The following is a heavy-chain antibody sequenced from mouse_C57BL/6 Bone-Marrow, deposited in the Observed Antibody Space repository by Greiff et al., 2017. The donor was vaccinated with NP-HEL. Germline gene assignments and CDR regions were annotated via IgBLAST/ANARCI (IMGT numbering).Heavy chain of an antibody. CDR3: ARSLGRKDAMDY. J-gene: IGHJ4*01. CDR2: IYPGDGDT. CDR1: GYAFSSSW. D-gene: IGHD4-1*01. Sequence: QVQLKESGPELVKPGASVKISCKASGYAFSSSWMNWVKQRPGKGLEWIGRIYPGDGDTNYNGKFKGKATLTADKSSSTAYMQLSSLTSEDSAVYFCARSLGRKDAMDYWGQGTSVTVSS. V-gene: IGHV1-82*01.